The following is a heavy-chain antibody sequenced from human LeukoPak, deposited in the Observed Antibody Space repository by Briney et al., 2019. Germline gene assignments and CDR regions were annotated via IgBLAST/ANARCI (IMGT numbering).Heavy chain of an antibody. CDR3: ARGDYYDRGAFDY. CDR2: IYHSGST. J-gene: IGHJ4*02. Sequence: SETLSLTCAVSGGSISSSNWWSWVRQPPGKGLEWIGEIYHSGSTNYNPSLKSRVTISVDKSKNQFSLKLSSVTAADTAVYYCARGDYYDRGAFDYWGQGTLVTVSS. D-gene: IGHD3-22*01. V-gene: IGHV4-4*02. CDR1: GGSISSSNW.